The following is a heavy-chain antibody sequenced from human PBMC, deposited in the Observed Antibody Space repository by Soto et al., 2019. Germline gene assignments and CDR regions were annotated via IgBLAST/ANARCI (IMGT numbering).Heavy chain of an antibody. CDR1: GYTFTSYA. J-gene: IGHJ4*02. Sequence: ASVKVSCKASGYTFTSYAMHWVRQAPGQRLEWMGWINAGNGNTKYSQKFQGRVTITRDTSASTAYMELSSLRSEDTAVYYCAKDEYYYSRSGYYMFDSWGQGTLVTVSS. CDR3: AKDEYYYSRSGYYMFDS. V-gene: IGHV1-3*01. CDR2: INAGNGNT. D-gene: IGHD3-22*01.